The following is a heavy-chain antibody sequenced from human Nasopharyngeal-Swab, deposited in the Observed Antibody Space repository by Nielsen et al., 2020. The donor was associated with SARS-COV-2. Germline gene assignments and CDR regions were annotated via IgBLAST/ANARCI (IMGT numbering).Heavy chain of an antibody. CDR2: IWYDGSNK. V-gene: IGHV3-33*01. D-gene: IGHD4-23*01. J-gene: IGHJ4*02. Sequence: GGSLRLSCAASGFTFSNYGMHWVRQAPGKGLEWVVVIWYDGSNKYYADSVKGRFTISRDNSKNTVYLQMNSLRAEDTAVYYCAAAPSGDYGGYWGQGTLVTVSS. CDR3: AAAPSGDYGGY. CDR1: GFTFSNYG.